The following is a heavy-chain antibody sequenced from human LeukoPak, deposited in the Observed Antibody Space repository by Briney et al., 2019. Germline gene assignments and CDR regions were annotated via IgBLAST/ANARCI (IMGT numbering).Heavy chain of an antibody. V-gene: IGHV3-7*01. CDR2: IKQDGSEK. CDR1: RFTFSSYW. CDR3: ASEREYCSSTSCHYYFDY. D-gene: IGHD2-2*01. J-gene: IGHJ4*02. Sequence: GGSLRLSCAASRFTFSSYWMSWVRQAPGKGLEWVANIKQDGSEKYYADSVKGRFTISRDNAKNSLYLQMNSLRAEDTAVYYCASEREYCSSTSCHYYFDYWGQGTLVTVSS.